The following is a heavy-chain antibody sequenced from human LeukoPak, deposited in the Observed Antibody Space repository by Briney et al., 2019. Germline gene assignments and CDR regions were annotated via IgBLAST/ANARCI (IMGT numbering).Heavy chain of an antibody. CDR2: IYHSGST. Sequence: GSLRLSCAASGFTFSSYSMNWVRQAPGKGLEWIGNIYHSGSTNYSPSLKSRVTISVDTSKNQFSLKLSSVTAADTAVYFCAREDYYNSGGYYLDYRGQGTLVTVSS. CDR1: GFTFSSYSM. D-gene: IGHD3-22*01. V-gene: IGHV4-4*01. J-gene: IGHJ4*02. CDR3: AREDYYNSGGYYLDY.